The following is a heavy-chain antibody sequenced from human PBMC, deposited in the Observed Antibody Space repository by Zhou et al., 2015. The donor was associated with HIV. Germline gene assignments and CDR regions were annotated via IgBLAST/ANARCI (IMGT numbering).Heavy chain of an antibody. CDR1: GYTFSAYG. J-gene: IGHJ4*02. D-gene: IGHD3-16*02. V-gene: IGHV1-69*01. CDR3: ARGEGYDYVWGSYRSPFDY. Sequence: QVQLVQSGAEVKKPGASVKVSCKASGYTFSAYGISWVRQAPGQGLEWMGGIIPIFGTANYAQKFQGRVTITADESTSTAYMELSSLRSEDTAVYYCARGEGYDYVWGSYRSPFDYWGQGTLVTVSS. CDR2: IIPIFGTA.